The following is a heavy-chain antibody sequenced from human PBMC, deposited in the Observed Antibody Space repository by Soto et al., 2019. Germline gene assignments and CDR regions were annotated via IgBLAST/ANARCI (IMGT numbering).Heavy chain of an antibody. V-gene: IGHV3-48*02. CDR3: AREIPSRGAGWFDP. D-gene: IGHD3-10*01. CDR2: ISSSSSTI. CDR1: GFTFSSYS. J-gene: IGHJ5*02. Sequence: EVQLVESGGGLVQPGGSLRLSCAASGFTFSSYSMNWVRQAPGKGLEWVSYISSSSSTIYYADSVKGRFTISRDNAKNSLYLQMNRLIDEDTAVYYCAREIPSRGAGWFDPWGQGTLVTVSS.